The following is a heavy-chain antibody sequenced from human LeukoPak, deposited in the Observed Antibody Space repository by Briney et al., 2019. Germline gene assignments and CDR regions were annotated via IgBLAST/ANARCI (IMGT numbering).Heavy chain of an antibody. D-gene: IGHD4-17*01. J-gene: IGHJ4*02. CDR3: ARLAPGYGDSDTDY. Sequence: SETLSLTCTVSGGSISSCYWSWIRQPPGKGLQWIGYIYYSGSTNYNPSLKSRVTISVDTSKNQFSLRLSSVTAADTAVYYCARLAPGYGDSDTDYWGQGTLVTVSS. V-gene: IGHV4-59*08. CDR2: IYYSGST. CDR1: GGSISSCY.